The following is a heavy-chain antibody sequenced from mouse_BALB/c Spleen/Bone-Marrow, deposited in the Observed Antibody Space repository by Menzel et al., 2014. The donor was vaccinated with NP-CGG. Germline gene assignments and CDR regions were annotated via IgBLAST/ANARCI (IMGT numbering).Heavy chain of an antibody. J-gene: IGHJ2*01. Sequence: QVQLQQSGAELVMPGASVKMSCKASGYTFXDYWMHWVKQRPGQGLEWIGAIDTSDSYTSYNQKFKGKATLTVDESSSTAYMQLSSLTSEDSAVYYCARTGYDYYFDYWGQGTTLTVSS. CDR3: ARTGYDYYFDY. D-gene: IGHD2-4*01. CDR2: IDTSDSYT. CDR1: GYTFXDYW. V-gene: IGHV1-69*01.